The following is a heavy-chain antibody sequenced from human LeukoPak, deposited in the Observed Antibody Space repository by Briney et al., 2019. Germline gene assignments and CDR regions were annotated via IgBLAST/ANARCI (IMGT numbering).Heavy chain of an antibody. D-gene: IGHD5-18*01. CDR3: AGVDTAMVTDAFDI. V-gene: IGHV4-30-4*01. CDR1: GGSISSGDYY. J-gene: IGHJ3*02. CDR2: IYYSGST. Sequence: SETLFLTCTVSGGSISSGDYYWSWIRQPPGKGLEWIGYIYYSGSTYYNPSLKSRVTISVDTSKNQFSLKLSSVTAADTAVYYCAGVDTAMVTDAFDIWGQGTMVTVSS.